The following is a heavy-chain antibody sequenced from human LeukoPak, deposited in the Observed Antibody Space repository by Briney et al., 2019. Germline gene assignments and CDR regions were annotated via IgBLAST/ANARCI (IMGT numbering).Heavy chain of an antibody. D-gene: IGHD1-14*01. CDR1: GFIFNNYG. CDR2: IWKDGSQK. Sequence: GGFLRLSCAASGFIFNNYGMDWVRQAPGKGLEWVANIWKDGSQKYYAESVKGRFTISRDDSKDTLGLQMDSLRAEDTAVYYCARDINRGNFDYWGQGILVTVSS. J-gene: IGHJ4*02. V-gene: IGHV3-33*01. CDR3: ARDINRGNFDY.